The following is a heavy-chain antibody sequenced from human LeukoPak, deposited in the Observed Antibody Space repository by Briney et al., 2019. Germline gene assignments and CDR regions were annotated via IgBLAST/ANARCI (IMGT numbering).Heavy chain of an antibody. J-gene: IGHJ6*02. Sequence: SETLSLTCTVSGGSISSSSYYWGWIRQPPGKGLEWIGSIYYSGSTYYNPSLKSRVTISVDTSKNQFSLKLSSVTAADTAVYYCARGAPHLLLRFLEWPCMDVWGQGTTVTVSS. V-gene: IGHV4-39*07. CDR2: IYYSGST. D-gene: IGHD3-3*01. CDR1: GGSISSSSYY. CDR3: ARGAPHLLLRFLEWPCMDV.